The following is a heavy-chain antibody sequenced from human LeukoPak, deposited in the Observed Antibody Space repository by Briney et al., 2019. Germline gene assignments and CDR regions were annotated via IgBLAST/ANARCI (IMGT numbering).Heavy chain of an antibody. CDR2: RSHDGNKK. CDR3: AKDWTRMAGLAGVDY. CDR1: GLTFILHV. D-gene: IGHD3/OR15-3a*01. J-gene: IGHJ4*02. Sequence: PGGALRLSCAASGLTFILHVILWLGPAPGRGVAGVAGRSHDGNKKYYVDAVTGRFTIDRDHSKNTVSLKMNSLRGEDPAVYYCAKDWTRMAGLAGVDYWGQGTQVTVSS. V-gene: IGHV3-30*18.